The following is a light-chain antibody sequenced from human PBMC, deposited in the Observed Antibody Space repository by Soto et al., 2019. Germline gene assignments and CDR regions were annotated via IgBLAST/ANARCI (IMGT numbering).Light chain of an antibody. CDR2: DNS. CDR3: QSYDSSLSAPYV. J-gene: IGLJ1*01. Sequence: QSVLTQPPSVSGAPGQRVTISCTGSSSNIGAGYDVHWYQHLPGTAPKLLIYDNSNRPSGVPDRFSGSKSGTSASLAITGLQAEDEADYYCQSYDSSLSAPYVFGTGTGSPS. CDR1: SSNIGAGYD. V-gene: IGLV1-40*01.